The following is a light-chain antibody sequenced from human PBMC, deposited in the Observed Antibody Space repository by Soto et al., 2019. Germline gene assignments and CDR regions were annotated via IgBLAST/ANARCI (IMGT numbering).Light chain of an antibody. CDR1: SSNIGTYS. CDR3: AAWDDSLNGCV. V-gene: IGLV1-44*01. Sequence: QSVLTQPPSASGTPGQRVTISCSGSSSNIGTYSVSWYQRFPGTAPRLLIYSDNQRPSGVPDRFSASKSGASASLAISGLQSEDEADFYCAAWDDSLNGCVFGTGTKVTVL. CDR2: SDN. J-gene: IGLJ1*01.